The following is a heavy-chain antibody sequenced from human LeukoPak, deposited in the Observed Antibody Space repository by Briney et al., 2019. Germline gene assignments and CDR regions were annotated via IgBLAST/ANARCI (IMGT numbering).Heavy chain of an antibody. CDR3: ATTSGTSPIDQ. CDR2: IYYSGST. CDR1: GGSISSYY. Sequence: TETLSLTCTVSGGSISSYYWSWIRQPPGKGLEWIGYIYYSGSTNYNPSLKSRVTISVDTSKNQFSLKLSSVTAADTAVYYCATTSGTSPIDQWGQGALVTVSS. J-gene: IGHJ4*02. V-gene: IGHV4-59*08.